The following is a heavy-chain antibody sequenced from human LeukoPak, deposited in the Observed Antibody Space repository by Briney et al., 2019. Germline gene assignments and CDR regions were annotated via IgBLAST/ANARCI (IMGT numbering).Heavy chain of an antibody. Sequence: GGSLRLSCAASGFTFSTYAMNWVRQAPGKGLEWVSGIIGNAGRTYYADSVKGRFTISRDNSKNTLYLQMNSLRVEDTARYYCAKDYTPGGLYDIDYWGQGTQVTVSS. V-gene: IGHV3-23*01. CDR3: AKDYTPGGLYDIDY. J-gene: IGHJ4*02. CDR1: GFTFSTYA. CDR2: IIGNAGRT. D-gene: IGHD2-15*01.